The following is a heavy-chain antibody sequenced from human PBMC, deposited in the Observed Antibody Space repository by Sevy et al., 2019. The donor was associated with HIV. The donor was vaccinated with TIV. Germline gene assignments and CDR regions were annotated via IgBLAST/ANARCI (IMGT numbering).Heavy chain of an antibody. CDR1: GFTFGDYA. Sequence: GSLRLSCTASGFTFGDYAMNWVRQAPGQGLGWVAFLKSKAYGGTLHYAATVKDRFPITRDDSKNIAHLRMNDLKTEDAAFYECTRWKGAQSFFDYWGQGALVTVSS. D-gene: IGHD1-1*01. J-gene: IGHJ4*02. V-gene: IGHV3-49*04. CDR3: TRWKGAQSFFDY. CDR2: LKSKAYGGTL.